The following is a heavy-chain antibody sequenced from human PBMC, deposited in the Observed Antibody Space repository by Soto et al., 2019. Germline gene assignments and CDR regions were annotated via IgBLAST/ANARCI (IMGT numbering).Heavy chain of an antibody. CDR1: GYSFTNND. CDR2: MNPGSGNT. CDR3: ARMATFGSLNWFDP. V-gene: IGHV1-8*01. Sequence: QVQLVQSGAEVREPGASVKVSCKASGYSFTNNDVSWVRQATGQGLEWMGWMNPGSGNTGYAQKFQGRVTMTRDSSIATAYMELSGLTSDDTAIYYCARMATFGSLNWFDPWGQGTLVSVSS. J-gene: IGHJ5*02. D-gene: IGHD3-16*01.